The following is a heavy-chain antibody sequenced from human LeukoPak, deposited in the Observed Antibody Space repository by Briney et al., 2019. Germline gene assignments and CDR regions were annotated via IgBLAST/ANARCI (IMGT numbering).Heavy chain of an antibody. CDR3: ARDLAFGVVTRNFDC. V-gene: IGHV3-11*04. J-gene: IGHJ4*02. CDR2: ISSSGSAI. CDR1: GFTFSDYY. D-gene: IGHD3-3*01. Sequence: GGSLRLSCAASGFTFSDYYMTWIRQAPGKGLESISYISSSGSAIYYADSVKGRFAISRDNAKSSLYLQMNSLRAEDTAVYYCARDLAFGVVTRNFDCWGQGTLVTVSS.